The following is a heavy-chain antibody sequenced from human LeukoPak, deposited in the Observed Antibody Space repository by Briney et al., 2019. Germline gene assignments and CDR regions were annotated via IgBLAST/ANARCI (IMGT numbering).Heavy chain of an antibody. D-gene: IGHD2-2*01. CDR3: ATGRSCTTCYLPDY. CDR1: GFTFDDYA. Sequence: GRSLRLSCAASGFTFDDYAMHWVRQAPGKGLEWDSGISWNSGSIGYVDSVKGRFTISRDNAKNSLYLQMNSLRAEDTAVYHCATGRSCTTCYLPDYWGQGTLVTVSS. CDR2: ISWNSGSI. J-gene: IGHJ4*02. V-gene: IGHV3-9*01.